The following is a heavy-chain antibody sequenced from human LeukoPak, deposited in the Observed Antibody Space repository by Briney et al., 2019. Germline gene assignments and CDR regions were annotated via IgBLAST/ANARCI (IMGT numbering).Heavy chain of an antibody. CDR1: GYTFTGYY. CDR2: INPNSGGT. V-gene: IGHV1-2*02. CDR3: ARDTAMVTYWFDP. Sequence: AAVNVSCKASGYTFTGYYMHWVRQAPGQGLEWMGWINPNSGGTNYAQKFQDRVTMTRDTSISTAYMELSRLRSDDTAVYYCARDTAMVTYWFDPWGQGTLVTVSS. J-gene: IGHJ5*02. D-gene: IGHD5-18*01.